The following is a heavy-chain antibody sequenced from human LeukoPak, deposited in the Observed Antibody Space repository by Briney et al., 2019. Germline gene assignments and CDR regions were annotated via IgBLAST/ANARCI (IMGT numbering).Heavy chain of an antibody. CDR2: IYTTGMT. CDR3: ARAGYTISSYRFDY. J-gene: IGHJ4*02. Sequence: SEILSLICSVSGGSINSYWWSWIRQPAGKGLEFIGRIYTTGMTNYNPSLKSRVSMSVDTSKNKFSLELRSVTAADTAVYFCARAGYTISSYRFDYWGQGALVTVSS. CDR1: GGSINSYW. V-gene: IGHV4-4*07. D-gene: IGHD3-16*02.